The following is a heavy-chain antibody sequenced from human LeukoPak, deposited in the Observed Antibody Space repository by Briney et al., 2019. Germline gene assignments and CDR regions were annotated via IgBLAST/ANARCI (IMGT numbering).Heavy chain of an antibody. V-gene: IGHV3-11*01. CDR3: ASGYDSGGFDY. CDR1: GFSFSDNY. J-gene: IGHJ4*02. D-gene: IGHD3-22*01. CDR2: ISSGSSTI. Sequence: GGSLRLSCAASGFSFSDNYMSWIRQAPGKGPEWVSYISSGSSTIYYADSVRGRFTISRDNAKNSLYLQMNSLRVEDTAVYYCASGYDSGGFDYWGQGTLVTVSS.